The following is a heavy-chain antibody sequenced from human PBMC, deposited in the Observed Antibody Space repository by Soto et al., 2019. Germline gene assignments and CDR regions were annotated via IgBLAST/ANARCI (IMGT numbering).Heavy chain of an antibody. CDR3: ARVYGDYGGDY. J-gene: IGHJ4*02. CDR1: GGSFSGYY. CDR2: INHSGST. Sequence: QVQLQQWGAGLLKPSETLSLTCAVYGGSFSGYYWSWIRQPPGKGLEWIGEINHSGSTNYNPSLKSRVTISVDTSKNQFSLKLSSVTAADTAVYYCARVYGDYGGDYWGQGTLVTVSS. V-gene: IGHV4-34*01. D-gene: IGHD4-17*01.